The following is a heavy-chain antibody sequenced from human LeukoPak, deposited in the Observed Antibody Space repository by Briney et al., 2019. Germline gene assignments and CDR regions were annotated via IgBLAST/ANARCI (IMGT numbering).Heavy chain of an antibody. Sequence: AGGSLRLSCAASGFTFSSYAMSWVRQAPGKGLEWVSAISGSGGSTYYADSVKGRFTISRDNSKNTLYLQMNSLRAEDTAVYYCAKGHGDYGTHGYWGQGTLVTVSS. CDR1: GFTFSSYA. V-gene: IGHV3-23*01. J-gene: IGHJ4*02. CDR3: AKGHGDYGTHGY. CDR2: ISGSGGST. D-gene: IGHD4-17*01.